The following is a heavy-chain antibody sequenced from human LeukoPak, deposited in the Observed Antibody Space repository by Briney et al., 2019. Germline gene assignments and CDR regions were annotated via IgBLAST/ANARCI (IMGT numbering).Heavy chain of an antibody. CDR1: GFTFSSYA. Sequence: PGGSLRLSCAASGFTFSSYAMHWVRQAPGKGLNWVTVISSGGSRKNYADSVKGRFTISRDNSKNTLYLQMNSLRAEDTAVYYCARDTAQSLNLYGVVDLWGQGTLVTVSS. CDR2: ISSGGSRK. CDR3: ARDTAQSLNLYGVVDL. D-gene: IGHD2-21*02. V-gene: IGHV3-30-3*01. J-gene: IGHJ5*02.